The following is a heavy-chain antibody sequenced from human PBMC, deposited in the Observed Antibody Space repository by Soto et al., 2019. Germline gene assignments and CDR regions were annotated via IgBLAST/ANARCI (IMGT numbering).Heavy chain of an antibody. J-gene: IGHJ4*02. CDR2: INPNGGST. Sequence: QVQLVQSGAEVKRPGASVKGSCKASGYTFTTYYMHWVRQAPGQGLEWLGIINPNGGSTTYAQKFQGRVTMTGDTSTSTVYLELSSLRSEDTAVYYCARAGYCSGGTCFHGNCDYWGQGTLVTVSA. CDR1: GYTFTTYY. V-gene: IGHV1-46*01. CDR3: ARAGYCSGGTCFHGNCDY. D-gene: IGHD2-15*01.